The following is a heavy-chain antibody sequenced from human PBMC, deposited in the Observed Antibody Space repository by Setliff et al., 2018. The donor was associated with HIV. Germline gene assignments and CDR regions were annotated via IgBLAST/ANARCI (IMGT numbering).Heavy chain of an antibody. Sequence: PSETLSLTCAVSGYSISSGYYWGWIRQPPGKGLEWIGSIYHSGSTYYNPSLKSRVTISVDTSKNQFSLKLSSVTAADTAVYYCGRCTSVAVPEYWGQGTLVTVSS. V-gene: IGHV4-38-2*01. CDR2: IYHSGST. D-gene: IGHD2-21*01. J-gene: IGHJ4*02. CDR3: GRCTSVAVPEY. CDR1: GYSISSGYY.